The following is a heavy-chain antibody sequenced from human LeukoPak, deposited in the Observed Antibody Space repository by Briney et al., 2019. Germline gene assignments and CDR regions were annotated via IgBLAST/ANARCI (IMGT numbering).Heavy chain of an antibody. Sequence: PSETLSLTCTISGGSITSSSYYWGWIRQPRGKGLERIGSIYYSGSTYYNPSLKSGVTISVDTSKNQFSLKLSSVTAADTAVFSWARHSGNMVRGVWSLDYWGQGTLVTVSS. V-gene: IGHV4-39*01. CDR3: ARHSGNMVRGVWSLDY. CDR1: GGSITSSSYY. D-gene: IGHD3-10*01. CDR2: IYYSGST. J-gene: IGHJ4*02.